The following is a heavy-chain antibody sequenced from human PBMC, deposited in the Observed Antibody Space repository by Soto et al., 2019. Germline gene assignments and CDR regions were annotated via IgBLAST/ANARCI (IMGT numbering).Heavy chain of an antibody. CDR1: GFTFSSYA. Sequence: GGSLRLSCAASGFTFSSYAMHWVRQAPGKGLEWVAVISYDGSNKYYADSVKGRFTISRDNSKNTLYLQMNSLRAEDTAVYYCARDVTYYDFGSGYYKYYYYGMDCWGQGTSVTVSS. CDR2: ISYDGSNK. CDR3: ARDVTYYDFGSGYYKYYYYGMDC. J-gene: IGHJ6*02. D-gene: IGHD3-3*01. V-gene: IGHV3-30-3*01.